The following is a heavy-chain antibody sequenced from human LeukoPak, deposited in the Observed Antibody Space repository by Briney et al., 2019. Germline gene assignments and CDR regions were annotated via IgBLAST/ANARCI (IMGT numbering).Heavy chain of an antibody. D-gene: IGHD3-10*01. CDR2: INHSGST. V-gene: IGHV4-34*01. CDR3: VREGGSGSFGYFDY. J-gene: IGHJ4*02. Sequence: SETLSLTCTVSGGSISSYYWSWIRQPPGKGLEWIGEINHSGSTNYNPSLKSRVTISVDTSKNQFSLKLSSVTAADTAVYYCVREGGSGSFGYFDYWGQGTLVTVSS. CDR1: GGSISSYY.